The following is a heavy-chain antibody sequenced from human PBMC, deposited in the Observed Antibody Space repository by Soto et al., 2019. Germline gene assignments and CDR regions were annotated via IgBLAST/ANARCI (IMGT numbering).Heavy chain of an antibody. J-gene: IGHJ3*02. CDR3: ATNYLWRGVSNLYGNHDAFDI. D-gene: IGHD2-8*01. Sequence: SVKVSCKASGGTFSSYTISWVRQAPGQGLEWMGRIIPILGIANYAQKFQGRVTMNRDTSTSTVYMELSSLRSEDTAVYYCATNYLWRGVSNLYGNHDAFDIWVQGTMVTVSS. CDR1: GGTFSSYT. V-gene: IGHV1-69*02. CDR2: IIPILGIA.